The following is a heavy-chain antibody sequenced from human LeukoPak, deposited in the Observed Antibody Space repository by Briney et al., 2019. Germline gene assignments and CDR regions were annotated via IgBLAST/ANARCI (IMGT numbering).Heavy chain of an antibody. CDR1: GFTFSHYW. CDR2: IESDGSKP. CDR3: VREGSLDY. V-gene: IGHV3-74*01. J-gene: IGHJ4*02. Sequence: GGSLRLSCAASGFTFSHYWMHWVRQAPGKGLVWVSRIESDGSKPDYADSVKGRFTISGDNAKDTVYLQMTSLRDEDTAVYYCVREGSLDYWGQGTLVTVSS.